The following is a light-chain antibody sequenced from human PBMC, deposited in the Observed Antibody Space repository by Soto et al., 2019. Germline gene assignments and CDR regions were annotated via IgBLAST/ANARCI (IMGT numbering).Light chain of an antibody. CDR2: GAS. CDR3: QQYNNWPRT. Sequence: EIVMTQSPATLSVSPGERATLSCRAGQSVSSSLAWYQQKPCQAPRLLIYGASTSAAGIPARFSGGGSGTDFSLTISTLQSEDFEVYYYQQYNNWPRTFGQGTKVDI. J-gene: IGKJ1*01. V-gene: IGKV3-15*01. CDR1: QSVSSS.